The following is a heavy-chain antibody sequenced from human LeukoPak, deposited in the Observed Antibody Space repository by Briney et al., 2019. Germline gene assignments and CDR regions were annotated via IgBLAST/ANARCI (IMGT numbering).Heavy chain of an antibody. J-gene: IGHJ3*02. Sequence: GGSLRLSCAASGFTFSNYWVHWVRQAPGKGLEWVSAISGSGDRIHYADSVRGRFTISRDTSKDTLYLQMNSLRADDTAVYYCARDGFNDRSGDNDGFDMWGQGTMVTVSS. CDR3: ARDGFNDRSGDNDGFDM. V-gene: IGHV3-23*01. D-gene: IGHD1-1*01. CDR2: ISGSGDRI. CDR1: GFTFSNYW.